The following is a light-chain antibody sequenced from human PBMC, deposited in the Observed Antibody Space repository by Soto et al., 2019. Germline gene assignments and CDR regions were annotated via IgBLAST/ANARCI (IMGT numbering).Light chain of an antibody. CDR2: TDN. J-gene: IGLJ3*02. Sequence: QAVVTQPPSASGAPGQRVTISCSGSSSNIGSNPVNWYQQLPGTAPKLPIYTDNERPSGVPDRFSGSKSGTSASLAIGGLQSEDEADYYCATWDDSLSGPVFGGGTKVTVL. V-gene: IGLV1-44*01. CDR1: SSNIGSNP. CDR3: ATWDDSLSGPV.